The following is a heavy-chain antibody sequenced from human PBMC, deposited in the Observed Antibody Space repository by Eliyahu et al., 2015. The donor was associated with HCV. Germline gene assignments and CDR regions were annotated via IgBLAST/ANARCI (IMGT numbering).Heavy chain of an antibody. V-gene: IGHV5-51*01. J-gene: IGHJ4*02. CDR2: IYPGDSXT. CDR3: ARQPPSDNSVYDGG. Sequence: EVQLVQSGAEVKKPGESLKISCXGSGYXFTNXWIGWVRXMPGXGLEWXGIIYPGDSXTRYSPSFQGQVTISADKSISTAYLQWSSLKASDTAMYYCARQPPSDNSVYDGGWGQGTLVTVSS. D-gene: IGHD5/OR15-5a*01. CDR1: GYXFTNXW.